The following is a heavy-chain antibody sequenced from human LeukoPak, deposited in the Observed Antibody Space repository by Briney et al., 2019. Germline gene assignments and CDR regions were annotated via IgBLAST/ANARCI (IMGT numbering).Heavy chain of an antibody. Sequence: ASVKVSCKASGYTFTSYYMHWVRQAPGQGLEWMGIINTSGGSTSYAQKFQGRVTMTRDMSASTVYMELSSLRSEDTAVYYCARDHPEYSRSSHFDYWGQGTLVTVSS. D-gene: IGHD6-6*01. CDR1: GYTFTSYY. J-gene: IGHJ4*02. V-gene: IGHV1-46*01. CDR2: INTSGGST. CDR3: ARDHPEYSRSSHFDY.